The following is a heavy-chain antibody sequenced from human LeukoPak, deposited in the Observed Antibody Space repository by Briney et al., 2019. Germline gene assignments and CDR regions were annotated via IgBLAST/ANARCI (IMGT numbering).Heavy chain of an antibody. CDR3: AREHEDDYVWGSYRYPYFDY. V-gene: IGHV3-21*01. D-gene: IGHD3-16*02. CDR2: ISSSSSYI. CDR1: GFTFSSYS. J-gene: IGHJ4*02. Sequence: GGSLRLSCAASGFTFSSYSMNWVRQAPGKGLEWASSISSSSSYIYYADSVKGRFTISRDNAKNSLYLQMNSLRAEDTAVYYCAREHEDDYVWGSYRYPYFDYWGQGTLVTVSS.